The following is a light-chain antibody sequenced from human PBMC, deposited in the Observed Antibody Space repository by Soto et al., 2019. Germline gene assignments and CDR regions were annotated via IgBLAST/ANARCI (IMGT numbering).Light chain of an antibody. V-gene: IGKV3-20*01. CDR3: QQYGSSSWT. CDR2: GAS. J-gene: IGKJ1*01. Sequence: EIVLTQSPGTLSLSPGERATLSCRASQSVGSNYLAWYQQKPGQAPRILIFGASSRATGIPDRFSGSGSGTDFTLTISRLEPEDFAVYYCQQYGSSSWTFGQGTKVEIK. CDR1: QSVGSNY.